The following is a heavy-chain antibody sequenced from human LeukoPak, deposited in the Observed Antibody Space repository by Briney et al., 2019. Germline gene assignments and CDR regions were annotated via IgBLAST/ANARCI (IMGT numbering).Heavy chain of an antibody. D-gene: IGHD2-21*01. CDR2: ISDSGST. CDR3: ARHGGSYSFDS. J-gene: IGHJ4*02. Sequence: SETLSLTCTVSGGSIRSDYWSWVRQPPGKGLEWIGYISDSGSTDCNPSLKSRITMSVDTSKNQFSLKLSSVTAADTAVFYCARHGGSYSFDSWGQGTLVTVSS. CDR1: GGSIRSDY. V-gene: IGHV4-59*08.